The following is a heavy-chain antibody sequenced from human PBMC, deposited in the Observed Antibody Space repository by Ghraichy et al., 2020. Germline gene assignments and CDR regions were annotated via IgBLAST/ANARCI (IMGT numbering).Heavy chain of an antibody. Sequence: GGSLRLSCAASGFTFSSYSMNWVRQAPGKGLEWVSYISSSSSTIYYADSVKGRFTISRDNAKNSLYLQMNSLRDEDTAVYYCARDIRKVEVANWLDPWGHRTLVTVSS. D-gene: IGHD2-21*01. CDR1: GFTFSSYS. V-gene: IGHV3-48*02. CDR3: ARDIRKVEVANWLDP. J-gene: IGHJ5*02. CDR2: ISSSSSTI.